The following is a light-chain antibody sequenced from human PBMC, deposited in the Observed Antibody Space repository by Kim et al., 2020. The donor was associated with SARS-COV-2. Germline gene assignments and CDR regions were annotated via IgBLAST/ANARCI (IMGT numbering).Light chain of an antibody. CDR2: GAS. J-gene: IGKJ2*01. CDR1: QSVTTAY. Sequence: IVLTQSPGTLSLSPGERATLSCRASQSVTTAYLAWYQQKPGQAPRLVIYGASSRATAFPDRFSGSGSGTDFTLTISRLEPEDSAVYYCQQYGTSPFTFGQGTKLEIK. V-gene: IGKV3-20*01. CDR3: QQYGTSPFT.